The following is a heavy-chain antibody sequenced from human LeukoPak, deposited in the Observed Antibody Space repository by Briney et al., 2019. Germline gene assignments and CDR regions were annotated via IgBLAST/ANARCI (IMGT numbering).Heavy chain of an antibody. CDR2: IYYSGST. CDR3: ARQLWDPLFDY. J-gene: IGHJ4*02. CDR1: GGSISSYY. Sequence: SETLSLTCTVSGGSISSYYWSWIRQPPGKGLEWIGYIYYSGSTNYNPSLKSRVTISVDTSKNQFSLKLSSVTAADTAVYYCARQLWDPLFDYWGQGTLVTVSS. D-gene: IGHD5-18*01. V-gene: IGHV4-59*01.